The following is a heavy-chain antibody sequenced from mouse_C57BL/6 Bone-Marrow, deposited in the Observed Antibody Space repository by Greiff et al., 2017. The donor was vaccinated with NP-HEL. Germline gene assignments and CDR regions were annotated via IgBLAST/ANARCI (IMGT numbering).Heavy chain of an antibody. J-gene: IGHJ4*01. CDR3: ARSGGYGTYYAMDY. CDR1: GYSFTDYN. CDR2: INPNYGAT. Sequence: VQLKESGPELVKPGASVKISCKASGYSFTDYNMNWVKQSNGKSLEWIGVINPNYGATSYNQKFKGKATLTVDQSSSTAYMQLNSLTSEDSAVYYCARSGGYGTYYAMDYWGQGTSVTVSS. D-gene: IGHD2-2*01. V-gene: IGHV1-39*01.